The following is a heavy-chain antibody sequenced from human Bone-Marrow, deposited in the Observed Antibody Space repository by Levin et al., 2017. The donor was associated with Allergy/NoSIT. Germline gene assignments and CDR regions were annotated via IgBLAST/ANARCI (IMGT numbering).Heavy chain of an antibody. CDR1: GASISSGGYS. CDR3: ARGSSNGRANWFDP. CDR2: IYYSGST. V-gene: IGHV4-30-2*01. J-gene: IGHJ5*02. D-gene: IGHD3-22*01. Sequence: SETLSLTCAISGASISSGGYSWSWIRQTPGQGLEWIGHIYYSGSTYYNPSLKSRVIISVDRSKNQFSLKLRPVTAAETAVYYCARGSSNGRANWFDPWGQGTLVSVSS.